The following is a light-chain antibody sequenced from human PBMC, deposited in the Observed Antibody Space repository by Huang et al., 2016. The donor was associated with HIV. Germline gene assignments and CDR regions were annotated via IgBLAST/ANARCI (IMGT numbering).Light chain of an antibody. CDR1: QSLLPTNAYNY. CDR3: MEALKTPYT. Sequence: DIVMIQSPLSLPVTPGEPASISCRSSQSLLPTNAYNYLDWYLQKPGQSPQLLIDLGSSRASGVPDRFSGGGSGTRFSLNISRVEAEDAGSYYCMEALKTPYTFGQGTKLEIK. CDR2: LGS. V-gene: IGKV2-28*01. J-gene: IGKJ2*01.